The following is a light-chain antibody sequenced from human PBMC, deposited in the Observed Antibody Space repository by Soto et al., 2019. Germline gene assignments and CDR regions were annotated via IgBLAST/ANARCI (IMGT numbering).Light chain of an antibody. CDR2: AAS. CDR1: QGISSY. V-gene: IGKV1-8*01. J-gene: IGKJ3*01. CDR3: QQYYSYPFT. Sequence: AIRMTQSPSSLSASTGDRVTITCRASQGISSYLACYQQKPGKAPKLLIYAASTLQSGVPSRFSGSGSGTDFTLTFSCLQSEDFATYYCQQYYSYPFTFGPGTKVDIK.